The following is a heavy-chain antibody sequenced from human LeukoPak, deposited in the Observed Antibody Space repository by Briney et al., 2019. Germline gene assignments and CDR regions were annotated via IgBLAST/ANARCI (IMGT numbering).Heavy chain of an antibody. CDR1: GFTFDDYT. Sequence: GGSLRLSCAASGFTFDDYTMHWVRQAPGKGLEWVSLISWDGGSTYYADSVKGRFTISRDNSKNSLYLQMNSLRTEDTALYYCAKDAYYSPISSYYYCGMDVWGQGSTVTVYS. D-gene: IGHD2-15*01. V-gene: IGHV3-43*01. J-gene: IGHJ6*02. CDR3: AKDAYYSPISSYYYCGMDV. CDR2: ISWDGGST.